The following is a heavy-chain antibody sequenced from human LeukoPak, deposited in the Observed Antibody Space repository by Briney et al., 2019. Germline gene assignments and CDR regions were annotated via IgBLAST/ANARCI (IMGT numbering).Heavy chain of an antibody. D-gene: IGHD3-16*01. CDR3: ARRFYYAMDV. Sequence: ASVKVSCKASGYSFTGYFMQWVRQAPGQGLEWMGWINPNSGDTNYAQKLQGRVTMTRDTSISTAYTELSRLRSDDAAVYYCARRFYYAMDVWGQGTTVTVSS. J-gene: IGHJ6*02. CDR2: INPNSGDT. CDR1: GYSFTGYF. V-gene: IGHV1-2*02.